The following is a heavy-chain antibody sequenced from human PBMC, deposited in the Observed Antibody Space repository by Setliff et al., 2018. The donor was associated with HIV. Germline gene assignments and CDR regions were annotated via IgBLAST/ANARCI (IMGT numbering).Heavy chain of an antibody. CDR3: ARVPGDYGDNPIDY. Sequence: ASVKVSCKASGYNFFSYGISWVRQAPGQGLEWMGWISTFDGNTDYAQKVQDRVTMTTDTSTSTVYMELRSMRSDDTAVYYWARVPGDYGDNPIDYWGQGTLVTVSS. V-gene: IGHV1-18*01. CDR1: GYNFFSYG. J-gene: IGHJ4*02. D-gene: IGHD4-17*01. CDR2: ISTFDGNT.